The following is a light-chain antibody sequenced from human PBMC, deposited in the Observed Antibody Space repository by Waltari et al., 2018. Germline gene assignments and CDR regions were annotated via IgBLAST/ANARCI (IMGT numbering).Light chain of an antibody. Sequence: DIQMTQSPSSLSASVGDRVTITCQASQDISNYLNWYQQKPGKVPKLLIYDASNLETGVPSRFSGSGSGTDFTFTISSLQPEDIATYYCQQYDNPPITFGQGTRLEIK. CDR3: QQYDNPPIT. CDR2: DAS. CDR1: QDISNY. V-gene: IGKV1-33*01. J-gene: IGKJ5*01.